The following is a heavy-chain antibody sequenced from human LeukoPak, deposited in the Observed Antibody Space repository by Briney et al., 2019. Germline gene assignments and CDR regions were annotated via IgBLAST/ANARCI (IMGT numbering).Heavy chain of an antibody. CDR3: ARGRRSSSGSGLDYYRYYMDV. J-gene: IGHJ6*03. D-gene: IGHD3-22*01. Sequence: PGGSLRLSYAASGFTFSTFAINWVRQAPGKGLEWVSAISSTGVTTYYADSVKGRFTISRDNSKNTVYLQVNSLRVDDTAVYYCARGRRSSSGSGLDYYRYYMDVWGTGTTVTVSS. CDR2: ISSTGVTT. CDR1: GFTFSTFA. V-gene: IGHV3-23*01.